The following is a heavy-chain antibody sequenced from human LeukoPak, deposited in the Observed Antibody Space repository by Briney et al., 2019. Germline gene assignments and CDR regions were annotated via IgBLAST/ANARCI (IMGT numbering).Heavy chain of an antibody. D-gene: IGHD3-3*01. J-gene: IGHJ4*02. V-gene: IGHV1-69*13. CDR3: AKGHDDFRQFDF. CDR1: GGTFANYA. CDR2: IIPIFGTG. Sequence: ASVKVSCKASGGTFANYAISWVRKAPVQGLEWMGGIIPIFGTGHSAQKFQGRLTITADESTRTTYMELSSLRSEDTDVYYCAKGHDDFRQFDFWGQGTLVIVSS.